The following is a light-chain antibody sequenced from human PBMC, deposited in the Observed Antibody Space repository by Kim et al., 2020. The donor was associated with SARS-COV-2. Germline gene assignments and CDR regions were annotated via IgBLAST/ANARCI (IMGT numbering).Light chain of an antibody. CDR2: DVS. Sequence: PGQSITISCTGTSSDVGGYNYVSWYQQHPGKAPKLMIYDVSNRPSGVPNRFSGSKSGNTASLTISGLQAEDEADYYCSSYTSSTVVFGGGTQLTVL. V-gene: IGLV2-14*03. CDR1: SSDVGGYNY. J-gene: IGLJ2*01. CDR3: SSYTSSTVV.